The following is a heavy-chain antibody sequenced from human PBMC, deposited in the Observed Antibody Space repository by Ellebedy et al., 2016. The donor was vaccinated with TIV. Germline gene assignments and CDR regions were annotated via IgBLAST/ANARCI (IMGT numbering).Heavy chain of an antibody. D-gene: IGHD2-21*01. V-gene: IGHV4-59*08. CDR1: DDSISSYY. CDR2: IYDTGTT. Sequence: SETLSLTCTVSDDSISSYYWSWIRQPPGKGLEWIGYIYDTGTTNYKPSLKSRVSISTDTSKNYFSLKLRSVTAADTAVYYCARHIVVPTPGFENWGQGILVSVSS. J-gene: IGHJ4*02. CDR3: ARHIVVPTPGFEN.